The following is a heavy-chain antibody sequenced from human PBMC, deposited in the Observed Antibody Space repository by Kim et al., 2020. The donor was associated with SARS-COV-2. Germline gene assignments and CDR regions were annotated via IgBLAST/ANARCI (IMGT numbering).Heavy chain of an antibody. V-gene: IGHV4-59*01. CDR1: GGSISSYY. Sequence: SETLSLTCTVSGGSISSYYWSWIRQPPGKGLEWIGYIYYSGSTNYNPSLKSRVTISVDTSKNQFSLKLSSVTAADTAVYYCARDGAAMVDGDYYYYYGMDVWGQGTTVTVSS. CDR3: ARDGAAMVDGDYYYYYGMDV. D-gene: IGHD5-18*01. J-gene: IGHJ6*02. CDR2: IYYSGST.